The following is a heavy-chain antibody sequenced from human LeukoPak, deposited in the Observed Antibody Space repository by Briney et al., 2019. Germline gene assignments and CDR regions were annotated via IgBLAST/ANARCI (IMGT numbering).Heavy chain of an antibody. J-gene: IGHJ4*02. Sequence: SETLSLTCTVSGGSISSYYWSWIRQPPGKGLEWIGYIYYSGSTNYNPSLKSRVTISVDTPKNQFSLKLSSVSAADTAVYYCAREYCSSTSCQADYWGQGTLVTVSS. CDR2: IYYSGST. CDR1: GGSISSYY. CDR3: AREYCSSTSCQADY. V-gene: IGHV4-59*01. D-gene: IGHD2-2*01.